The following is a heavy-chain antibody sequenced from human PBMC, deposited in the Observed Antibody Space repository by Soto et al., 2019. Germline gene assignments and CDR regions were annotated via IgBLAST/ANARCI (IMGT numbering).Heavy chain of an antibody. CDR2: ISPSSSFL. CDR1: GFRFHTYY. V-gene: IGHV3-21*06. Sequence: LRLSCAASGFRFHTYYMIWVRQAPGRGLEWVSSISPSSSFLNYADSVKGRFTISRDNGKSSVHLQMNSLRAEDTAVYYCARVGTDYGSGSPYYSDYWGQGSLVTVSS. J-gene: IGHJ4*02. D-gene: IGHD3-10*01. CDR3: ARVGTDYGSGSPYYSDY.